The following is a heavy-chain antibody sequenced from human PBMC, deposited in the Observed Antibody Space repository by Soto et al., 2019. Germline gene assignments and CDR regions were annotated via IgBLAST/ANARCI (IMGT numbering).Heavy chain of an antibody. Sequence: PXGSLRLCFAAAGFILNNYWMHWVRQAPGKGLVWVARINGDGSTTTYVDSVKGRFTISRDNAKNTVYLQMNSLRVEDTAVYYCARGSGPRGRPYWGQGILVTV. CDR2: INGDGSTT. J-gene: IGHJ4*02. V-gene: IGHV3-74*01. CDR1: GFILNNYW. CDR3: ARGSGPRGRPY. D-gene: IGHD6-25*01.